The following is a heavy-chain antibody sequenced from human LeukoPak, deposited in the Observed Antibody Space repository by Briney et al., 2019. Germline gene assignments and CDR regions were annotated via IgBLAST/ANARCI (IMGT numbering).Heavy chain of an antibody. CDR1: GFKVSRFS. D-gene: IGHD4-17*01. J-gene: IGHJ4*02. CDR2: ITSSSSAP. V-gene: IGHV3-48*02. Sequence: PGVSLILSCAASGFKVSRFSMKWVRQAPGKGLEWISYITSSSSAPYYADSVKGRFTISRDNAKHSLYLQMNSLRDEDTAVYYCARVIGSYGDSAYWGQGTLVTVSS. CDR3: ARVIGSYGDSAY.